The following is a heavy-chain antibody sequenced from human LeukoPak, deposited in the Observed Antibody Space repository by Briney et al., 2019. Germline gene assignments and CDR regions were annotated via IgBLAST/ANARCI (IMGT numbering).Heavy chain of an antibody. CDR3: ARSYQSRDYYGGNSHPHYFDY. CDR2: ISAYNGNT. Sequence: ASVKVSCKASGYTFTSYGISWVRQAPGQGLEWMGWISAYNGNTNYAQKLQGRVTMTTDTSTSTAYMELRSLRSDDTAVYYCARSYQSRDYYGGNSHPHYFDYRGQGTLVTVSS. CDR1: GYTFTSYG. V-gene: IGHV1-18*01. D-gene: IGHD4-23*01. J-gene: IGHJ4*02.